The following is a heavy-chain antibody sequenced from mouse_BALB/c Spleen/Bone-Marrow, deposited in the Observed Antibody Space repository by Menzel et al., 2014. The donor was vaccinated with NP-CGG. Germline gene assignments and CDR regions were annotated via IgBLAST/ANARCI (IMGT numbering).Heavy chain of an antibody. CDR2: IYPGDGST. D-gene: IGHD4-1*01. Sequence: QVQLQQPGPELVKPGASVKMSCKASGYTFTSYYIHWVEQRPGQGLEWIGWIYPGDGSTKYNEKFKGKTTLTADKSSSTAYMLLSSLTSEDSAIYFCARKENWAYAMDYWGQGTSVTVSS. CDR1: GYTFTSYY. CDR3: ARKENWAYAMDY. J-gene: IGHJ4*01. V-gene: IGHV1S56*01.